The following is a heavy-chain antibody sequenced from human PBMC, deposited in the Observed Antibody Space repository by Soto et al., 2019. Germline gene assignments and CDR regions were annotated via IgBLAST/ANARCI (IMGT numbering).Heavy chain of an antibody. CDR3: ARIDCTGGSCRPYAYYDMDV. CDR2: IWYDGSIK. Sequence: SLRLFCAASGFTFNTYGMHWVRQAPGRGLEWVAVIWYDGSIKYYADSVKGRFTISRDNSKNTMYLQMNSLRAEDTAVYYCARIDCTGGSCRPYAYYDMDVWGQGTTVTVS. D-gene: IGHD2-15*01. J-gene: IGHJ6*02. V-gene: IGHV3-33*01. CDR1: GFTFNTYG.